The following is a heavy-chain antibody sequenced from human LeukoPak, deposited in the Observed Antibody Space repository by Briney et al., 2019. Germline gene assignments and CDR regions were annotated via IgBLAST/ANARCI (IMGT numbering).Heavy chain of an antibody. CDR3: ATVAPRDYGDYERKGAFDI. CDR2: FDPEDGET. D-gene: IGHD4-17*01. J-gene: IGHJ3*02. Sequence: ASVKVSCKVSGYTLTELSMHWVRQAPGKGLEWMGGFDPEDGETIYAQKFQGRVTMTEDTSTDTAYMELSSLRSEDTAVYYCATVAPRDYGDYERKGAFDIWGQGTMVTVSS. CDR1: GYTLTELS. V-gene: IGHV1-24*01.